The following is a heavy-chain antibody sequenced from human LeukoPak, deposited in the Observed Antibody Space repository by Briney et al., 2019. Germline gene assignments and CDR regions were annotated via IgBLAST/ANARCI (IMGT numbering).Heavy chain of an antibody. CDR2: ISYDGSNK. J-gene: IGHJ4*02. CDR1: GFTFSRYS. Sequence: PGGSLRLSCAASGFTFSRYSMHWVRQAPGKGLEWVAVISYDGSNKYYADSVKGRFTISRDNSKNTLYLQMNSLRAEDTAVYYCARGGHSSGGSRTSDYWGQGTLVTVSS. V-gene: IGHV3-30-3*01. D-gene: IGHD2-15*01. CDR3: ARGGHSSGGSRTSDY.